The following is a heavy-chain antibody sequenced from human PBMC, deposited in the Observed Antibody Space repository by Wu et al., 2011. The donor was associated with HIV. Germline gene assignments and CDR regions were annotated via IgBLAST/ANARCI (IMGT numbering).Heavy chain of an antibody. Sequence: QVQLVQSGAEVKKPGSSVKVSCKASGATFSSYAISWLRQAPGQGLEWMGWISPYDGDRKSPQKFQGRVTMTTDTSTSTAYMELRSLRSDDTAVYYCARDDSSGWPEGFDYWGQGTLVTVSS. CDR3: ARDDSSGWPEGFDY. J-gene: IGHJ4*02. CDR2: ISPYDGDR. V-gene: IGHV1-18*01. CDR1: GATFSSYA. D-gene: IGHD6-19*01.